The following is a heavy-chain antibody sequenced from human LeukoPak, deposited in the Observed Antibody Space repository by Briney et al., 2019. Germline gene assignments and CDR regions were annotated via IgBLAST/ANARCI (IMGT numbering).Heavy chain of an antibody. J-gene: IGHJ4*02. CDR2: IYTSGST. V-gene: IGHV4-4*07. CDR1: GASISSYY. CDR3: ARFNDGNSGYYPYYFDY. Sequence: SETLSPTCPVSGASISSYYWSWIRQPAGKGLEWIGRIYTSGSTNYNPSLKSRVTMSVNTSKNQFSLKLSSLTAADTAVYYCARFNDGNSGYYPYYFDYWGQGTLVTVSS. D-gene: IGHD3-22*01.